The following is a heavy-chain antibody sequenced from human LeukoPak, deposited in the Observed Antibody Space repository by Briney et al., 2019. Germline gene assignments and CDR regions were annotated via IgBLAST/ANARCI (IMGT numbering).Heavy chain of an antibody. D-gene: IGHD4-17*01. CDR1: GFTFSSYW. CDR2: IKEDGSEK. Sequence: GGSLRLSCAASGFTFSSYWMIWVRQAPGKGLEWVANIKEDGSEKYYVDSVKGRFTISRDNAKNSLYLQLNSLRPEDTALYYCSTEPRSLLYWGHGTLVTVSS. V-gene: IGHV3-7*03. CDR3: STEPRSLLY. J-gene: IGHJ4*01.